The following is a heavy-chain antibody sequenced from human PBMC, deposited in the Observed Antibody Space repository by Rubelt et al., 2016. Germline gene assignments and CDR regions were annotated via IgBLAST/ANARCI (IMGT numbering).Heavy chain of an antibody. CDR1: GGTFSSYA. D-gene: IGHD5-24*01. V-gene: IGHV1-69*01. J-gene: IGHJ4*02. CDR2: IIPVFGTA. Sequence: QVQLVQSGAGVKKPGSSVKVSCKASGGTFSSYAISWVRQAPGQGLEWMGGIIPVFGTANYAQKFQGRITRTADESTSTAYMELSSLRSEDTAVYYCARTKTVEMATIPLAYWGQGTLLSVSS. CDR3: ARTKTVEMATIPLAY.